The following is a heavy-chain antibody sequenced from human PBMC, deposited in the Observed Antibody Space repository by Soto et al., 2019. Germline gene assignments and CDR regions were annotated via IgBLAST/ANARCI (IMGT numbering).Heavy chain of an antibody. CDR2: VNDGGRP. Sequence: QVQLQQWGAGLLKPSETLSLTCAVYGGSFSAYYWSWIRQPPGKGLEWIGEVNDGGRPNYSVSLNIRLTISLEPSKNQFALKLSSGTAADTAVYYCARLGYYHSGGPPWGQGTLVTVSS. J-gene: IGHJ4*02. CDR3: ARLGYYHSGGPP. D-gene: IGHD3-22*01. V-gene: IGHV4-34*01. CDR1: GGSFSAYY.